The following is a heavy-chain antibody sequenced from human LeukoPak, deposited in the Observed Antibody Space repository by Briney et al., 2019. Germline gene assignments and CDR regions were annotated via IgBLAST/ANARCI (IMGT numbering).Heavy chain of an antibody. CDR2: ISGSGGST. Sequence: PGGSLRLSCAASGFTFSSYAMSWVRQAPGKGLEWVSAISGSGGSTYYADSVKGRFTISRDNSKNTLYLQMNSLRAEDTAVYYCAKEWFGELILVGTRDYWGQGTLVTVSS. CDR1: GFTFSSYA. J-gene: IGHJ4*02. V-gene: IGHV3-23*01. D-gene: IGHD3-10*01. CDR3: AKEWFGELILVGTRDY.